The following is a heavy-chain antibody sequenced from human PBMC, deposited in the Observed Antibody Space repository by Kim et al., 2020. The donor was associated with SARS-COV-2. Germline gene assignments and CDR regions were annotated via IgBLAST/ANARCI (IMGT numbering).Heavy chain of an antibody. J-gene: IGHJ3*02. D-gene: IGHD3-10*01. CDR2: INHSGST. CDR1: GGSFSGYY. CDR3: AGSRWFGELIYAFDI. V-gene: IGHV4-34*01. Sequence: SETLSLTCAVYGGSFSGYYWSWIRQPPGKGLEWIGEINHSGSTNYNPSLKSRVTISVDTSKNQFSLKLSSVTAADTAVYYCAGSRWFGELIYAFDIWGQG.